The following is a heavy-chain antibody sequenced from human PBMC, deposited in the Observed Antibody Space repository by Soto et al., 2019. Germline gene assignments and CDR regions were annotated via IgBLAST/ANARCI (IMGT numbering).Heavy chain of an antibody. D-gene: IGHD6-13*01. CDR1: GFTFSSYA. CDR2: ISGSGGST. V-gene: IGHV3-23*01. Sequence: PGGSLRLSCAASGFTFSSYAMSWVRQAPGKGLEWVSAISGSGGSTYYADSVKGRFTISRDNYKSTLYLQMNSLRAEDTAVYYWAKIAAAGDAFDIWGQGTMVNVAS. CDR3: AKIAAAGDAFDI. J-gene: IGHJ3*02.